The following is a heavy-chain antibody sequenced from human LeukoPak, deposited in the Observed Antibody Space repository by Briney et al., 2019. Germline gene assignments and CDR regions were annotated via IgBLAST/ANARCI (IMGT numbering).Heavy chain of an antibody. CDR1: GFTFSSYG. Sequence: GRPLRLSCAASGFTFSSYGMHWVRQAPGKGLEWVAVIWCDGSNKYYADSVKGRFTISRDNSKNTLYLQMNSLRAEDTAVYYCARIYGSGSSKSDNFDYWGQGTLVTVSS. D-gene: IGHD3-10*01. V-gene: IGHV3-33*01. CDR3: ARIYGSGSSKSDNFDY. CDR2: IWCDGSNK. J-gene: IGHJ4*02.